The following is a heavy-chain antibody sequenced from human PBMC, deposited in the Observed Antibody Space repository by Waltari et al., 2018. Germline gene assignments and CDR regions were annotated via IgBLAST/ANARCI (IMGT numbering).Heavy chain of an antibody. J-gene: IGHJ6*02. CDR3: ARGAGWATIFGVVQARYYYGMDV. D-gene: IGHD3-3*01. CDR1: GGSFSGYY. Sequence: QVQLQQWGAGLLKPSETLSLTCAVYGGSFSGYYGSWIRQPTGKGLEWIGEINHSGSTNYNPSLKSRVTISVDTSKNQFSLKLSSVTAADTAVYYCARGAGWATIFGVVQARYYYGMDVWGQGTTVTVSS. CDR2: INHSGST. V-gene: IGHV4-34*01.